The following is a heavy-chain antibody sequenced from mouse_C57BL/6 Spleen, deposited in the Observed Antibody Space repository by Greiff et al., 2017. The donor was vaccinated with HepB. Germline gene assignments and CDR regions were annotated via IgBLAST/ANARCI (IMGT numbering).Heavy chain of an antibody. J-gene: IGHJ4*01. Sequence: QVQLQQPGAELVRPGSSVKLSCKASGYTFTSYWMDWVKQRPGQGLEWIGNIYPSDSETHYNQKFKDKATLTVDKSSSTAYMQLSSLTSEDSAVYYCARKTAVYDYDAYWGQGTSVTVSS. CDR2: IYPSDSET. CDR3: ARKTAVYDYDAY. V-gene: IGHV1-61*01. D-gene: IGHD2-4*01. CDR1: GYTFTSYW.